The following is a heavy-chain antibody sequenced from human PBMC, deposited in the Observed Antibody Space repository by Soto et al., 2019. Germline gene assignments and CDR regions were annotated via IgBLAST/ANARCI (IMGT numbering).Heavy chain of an antibody. V-gene: IGHV3-30-3*01. D-gene: IGHD3-10*01. CDR3: AGGGSGESNWFDP. Sequence: HPGGSLSLSCAASGFTFSSYAMHWVRQAPGKGLEWVAVISYDGSNKYYADSVKGRFTISRDNSKNTLYLQMNSLRAEDTAVYYCAGGGSGESNWFDPWGQGTLVTVSS. J-gene: IGHJ5*02. CDR2: ISYDGSNK. CDR1: GFTFSSYA.